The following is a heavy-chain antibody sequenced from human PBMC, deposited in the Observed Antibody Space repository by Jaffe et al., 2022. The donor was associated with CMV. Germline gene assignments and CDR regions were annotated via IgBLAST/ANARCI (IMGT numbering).Heavy chain of an antibody. CDR1: GFTFSSYG. V-gene: IGHV3-33*08. J-gene: IGHJ6*04. CDR3: ARSHYDFWSGYSLIGWLDV. D-gene: IGHD3-3*01. CDR2: IWYDGSNK. Sequence: QVQLVESGGGVVQPGRSLRLSCAASGFTFSSYGMHWVRQAPGKGLEWVAVIWYDGSNKYYADSVKGRFTISRDNSKNTLYLQMNSLRAEDTAVYYCARSHYDFWSGYSLIGWLDVWGKGTTVTVSS.